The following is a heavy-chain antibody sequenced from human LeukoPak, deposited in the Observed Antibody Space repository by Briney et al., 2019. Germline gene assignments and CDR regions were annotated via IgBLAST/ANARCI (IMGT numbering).Heavy chain of an antibody. V-gene: IGHV3-33*01. D-gene: IGHD6-13*01. Sequence: GGSLRLSCAASGFTFSSYGMHWVRQAPGKGLEWVAVIWYDGSNKYYADSVKGRFTISRDNSKNTLYLQMNSLRAEDTAVYCCAGGGYSSSWYPYWGQGTLVTVSS. J-gene: IGHJ4*02. CDR3: AGGGYSSSWYPY. CDR2: IWYDGSNK. CDR1: GFTFSSYG.